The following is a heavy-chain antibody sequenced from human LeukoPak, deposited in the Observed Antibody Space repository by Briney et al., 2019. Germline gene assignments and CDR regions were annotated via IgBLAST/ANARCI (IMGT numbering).Heavy chain of an antibody. V-gene: IGHV5-51*01. D-gene: IGHD3-3*01. CDR3: ARSGVGTSRINYYYYGMDV. CDR2: IYPGDYDT. Sequence: GESLKSSCQAAGYSFTSYWIGRARQMPGKGLEWMGIIYPGDYDTRYSPSLQGQVTISDDKSISTADLKWSSLKASDTAMYYCARSGVGTSRINYYYYGMDVWGQGTTVTVSS. CDR1: GYSFTSYW. J-gene: IGHJ6*02.